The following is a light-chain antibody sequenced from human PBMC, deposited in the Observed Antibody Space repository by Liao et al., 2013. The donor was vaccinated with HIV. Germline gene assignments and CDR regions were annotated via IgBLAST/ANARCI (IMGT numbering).Light chain of an antibody. CDR2: QDT. Sequence: SYVLTQPPAVSAALGMTAKITCRGNNIGIKNVHWYQQKPGQSPVVVMYQDTKRPSGIPERFSGSKFGNTAILSIRGTQAMDEADYYCQAWDSSTFWVFGGGTKLTVL. J-gene: IGLJ3*02. CDR1: NIGIKN. CDR3: QAWDSSTFWV. V-gene: IGLV3-1*01.